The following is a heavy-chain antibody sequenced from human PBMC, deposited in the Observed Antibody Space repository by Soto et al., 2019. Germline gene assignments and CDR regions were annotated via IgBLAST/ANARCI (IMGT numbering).Heavy chain of an antibody. CDR1: GGSISSGDYY. CDR2: IYYSGST. D-gene: IGHD2-15*01. V-gene: IGHV4-30-4*01. J-gene: IGHJ6*02. Sequence: SETLSLTCTVSGGSISSGDYYWSWIRQPPGEGLEWIGYIYYSGSTYYNPSLKSRVTISVDTSKNQFSLKLSSVTAADTAVYYCARGRGYYSGGSCYSDYYGMDVWGQGTTVTVSS. CDR3: ARGRGYYSGGSCYSDYYGMDV.